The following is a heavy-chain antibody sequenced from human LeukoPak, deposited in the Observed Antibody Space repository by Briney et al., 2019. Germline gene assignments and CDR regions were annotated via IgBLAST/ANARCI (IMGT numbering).Heavy chain of an antibody. J-gene: IGHJ6*03. CDR2: ISGSGGST. V-gene: IGHV3-23*01. Sequence: GGSLRLSCAASGFTFSSYGMSWVRQAPGKGLEWVSAISGSGGSTYYADSVEGRFTISRDNSENTLHLQMNSLRAEDTAVYYCAKESKYYYDFWSGYNYYYYMDVWGKGTTVTVSS. D-gene: IGHD3-3*01. CDR3: AKESKYYYDFWSGYNYYYYMDV. CDR1: GFTFSSYG.